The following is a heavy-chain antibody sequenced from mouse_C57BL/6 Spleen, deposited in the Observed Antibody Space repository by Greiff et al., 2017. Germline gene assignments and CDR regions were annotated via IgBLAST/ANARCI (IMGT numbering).Heavy chain of an antibody. D-gene: IGHD1-1*01. Sequence: EVQLQQSGAELVRPGASVKLSCTASGFNFKDYYMHWVKQRPEQGLEWIGRIDPEEGDTEYAPKFQGKATMTADTSSNTAYLQLSSLTSEDTAVYYCTSYYGSSHWYFDVWGTGTTVTVSS. V-gene: IGHV14-1*01. CDR1: GFNFKDYY. CDR3: TSYYGSSHWYFDV. J-gene: IGHJ1*03. CDR2: IDPEEGDT.